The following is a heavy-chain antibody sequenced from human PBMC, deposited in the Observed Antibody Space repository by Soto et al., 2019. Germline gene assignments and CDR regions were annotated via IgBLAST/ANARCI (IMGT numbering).Heavy chain of an antibody. CDR2: IDVGGGSA. J-gene: IGHJ3*01. Sequence: EEQLLESGGGLIQPGGSLRLSCAASGFTFSSYDMSWVRQAPGKGLEWVSGIDVGGGSAYYVDSVKGRFTIYRDNSKNTLHLQLNSLRSEDTAIYYWAKEDDAWTNGHFNVWGQGTVVTVSS. V-gene: IGHV3-23*01. CDR3: AKEDDAWTNGHFNV. D-gene: IGHD3-3*01. CDR1: GFTFSSYD.